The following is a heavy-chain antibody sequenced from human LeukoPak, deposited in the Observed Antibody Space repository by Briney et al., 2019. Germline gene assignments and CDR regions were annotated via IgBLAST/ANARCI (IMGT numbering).Heavy chain of an antibody. CDR2: IKQDENKN. CDR3: AKDHGGIAI. V-gene: IGHV3-7*01. Sequence: GGSLRLSCAVSGFRFSSYWMNWVRQAPGKGLEWVANIKQDENKNYYLDSVKGRFTISRDNSKNTLYLQMNSLRAEDTAVYYCAKDHGGIAIWGQGTMVTVSS. J-gene: IGHJ3*02. CDR1: GFRFSSYW. D-gene: IGHD6-13*01.